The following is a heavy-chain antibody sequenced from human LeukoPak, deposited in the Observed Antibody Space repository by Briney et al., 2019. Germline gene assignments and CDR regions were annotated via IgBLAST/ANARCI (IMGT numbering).Heavy chain of an antibody. CDR3: ARRLLTIYGDYYYAFDI. Sequence: PSETLSLTCTVSGGSISSGGYYWSWIRQPPGKGLEWIGYIYYSGSTNYNPSLKSRVTISVDTSKNQFSLKLSSVTAADTAVYYCARRLLTIYGDYYYAFDIWGQGTMVTVSS. CDR1: GGSISSGGYY. CDR2: IYYSGST. D-gene: IGHD4-17*01. J-gene: IGHJ3*02. V-gene: IGHV4-61*08.